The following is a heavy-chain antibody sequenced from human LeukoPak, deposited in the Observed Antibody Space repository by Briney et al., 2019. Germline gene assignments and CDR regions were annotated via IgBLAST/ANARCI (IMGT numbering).Heavy chain of an antibody. J-gene: IGHJ4*02. CDR3: AKDLLPYCSSTSCTNFDY. CDR1: GFTFSSYA. CDR2: ISGSGGST. V-gene: IGHV3-23*01. D-gene: IGHD2-2*01. Sequence: GGSLRLSCAASGFTFSSYAMSWVRQAPGKGLEWVSAISGSGGSTYYADSVKGRFTISRDNSKNTLHLQMNSLRAEDTAVYYCAKDLLPYCSSTSCTNFDYWGQGTLVTVSS.